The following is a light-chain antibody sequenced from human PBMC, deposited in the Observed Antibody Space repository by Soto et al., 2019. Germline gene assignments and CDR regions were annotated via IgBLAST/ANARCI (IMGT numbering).Light chain of an antibody. Sequence: QSVLTQPASVSGSPGQSITISCTGTSSVVGGYNFVSWYQQHPDKAPKLMIYDVTNRPSGVSNRFSGSKSGNTASLTISGLQAEDEAEYYCSSYTSISTYVFGTGTKVTVL. J-gene: IGLJ1*01. V-gene: IGLV2-14*01. CDR3: SSYTSISTYV. CDR2: DVT. CDR1: SSVVGGYNF.